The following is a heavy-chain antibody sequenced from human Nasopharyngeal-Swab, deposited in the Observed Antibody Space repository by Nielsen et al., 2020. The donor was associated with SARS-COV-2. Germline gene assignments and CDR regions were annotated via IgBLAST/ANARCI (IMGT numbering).Heavy chain of an antibody. V-gene: IGHV1-18*04. Sequence: ASVKVSCKASGYIFTSYGISWVRQAHGQGLEWMGWISAYNGNTKYARNLQGRVTMTTDTSTSTAYMELRSLRSDDTAVYYCGRVKAAGTSFYYYYHMDVWGKGTTVTVSS. D-gene: IGHD6-13*01. J-gene: IGHJ6*03. CDR2: ISAYNGNT. CDR1: GYIFTSYG. CDR3: GRVKAAGTSFYYYYHMDV.